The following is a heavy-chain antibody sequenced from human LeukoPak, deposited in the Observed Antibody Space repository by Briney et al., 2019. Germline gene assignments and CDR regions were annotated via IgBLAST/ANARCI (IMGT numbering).Heavy chain of an antibody. CDR2: IGGSGSST. CDR3: ARDLPATGWYLDY. D-gene: IGHD6-19*01. CDR1: GFTFSSYA. V-gene: IGHV3-23*01. Sequence: PGGSLRLSCAASGFTFSSYAMSWVRQAPGKGLEWVSAIGGSGSSTYYADPVKGRFTISRDNSKNTLYLQMNSLRAEDTAVYYCARDLPATGWYLDYWGQGTLVTVSP. J-gene: IGHJ4*02.